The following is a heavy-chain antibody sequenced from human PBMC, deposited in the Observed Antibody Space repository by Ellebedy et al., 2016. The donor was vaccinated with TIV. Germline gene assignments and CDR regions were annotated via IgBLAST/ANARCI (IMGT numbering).Heavy chain of an antibody. D-gene: IGHD4-17*01. CDR3: ARANPDYGDYSGAFDI. J-gene: IGHJ3*02. CDR1: GFTFSNAW. Sequence: GESLKISCAASGFTFSNAWMSWVRQAPGKGLEWVSVLYKDGKSNYTDSVNSRFTVSRDNSKNTLYLQMNSLRAEDTAVYYCARANPDYGDYSGAFDIWGQGTMVTVSS. V-gene: IGHV3-66*01. CDR2: LYKDGKS.